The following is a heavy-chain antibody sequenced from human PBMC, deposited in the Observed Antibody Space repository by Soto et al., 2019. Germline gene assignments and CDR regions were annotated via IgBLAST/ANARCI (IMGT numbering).Heavy chain of an antibody. D-gene: IGHD5-18*01. J-gene: IGHJ6*02. CDR3: ARDGSTSWYSYDYHGMDV. V-gene: IGHV3-7*05. Sequence: EVQLVESGGGLVQPGGSLRLSCGASGFTFRTYWLSWVRQVPGKGLEWVANINQDGSEKNYVDSVKGRFTISRDNAKNSLHLQMSSLRAEDTALYLCARDGSTSWYSYDYHGMDVWGQGTTVTVSS. CDR1: GFTFRTYW. CDR2: INQDGSEK.